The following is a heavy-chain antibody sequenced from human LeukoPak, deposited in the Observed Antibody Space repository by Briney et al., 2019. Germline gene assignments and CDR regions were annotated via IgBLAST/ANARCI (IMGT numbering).Heavy chain of an antibody. CDR1: GFSFSTYS. D-gene: IGHD2-2*02. J-gene: IGHJ6*02. V-gene: IGHV3-21*04. CDR3: ARDRAVVPAAISDNYYYYYGMDV. CDR2: ISGSSSYI. Sequence: GGSLRLSCAASGFSFSTYSMNWVRQAPGKGLEWVSSISGSSSYIYYIDSVKGRFTISRDNAKNSLYLQMNSLRAEDTAVYYCARDRAVVPAAISDNYYYYYGMDVWGQGTTVTVSS.